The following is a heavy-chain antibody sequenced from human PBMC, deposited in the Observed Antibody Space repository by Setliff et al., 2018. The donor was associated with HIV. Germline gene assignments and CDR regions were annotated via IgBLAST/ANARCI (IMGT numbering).Heavy chain of an antibody. CDR1: GGTFSNYF. J-gene: IGHJ3*02. CDR3: ASGMRWDTAMGDAFDI. V-gene: IGHV1-3*04. Sequence: ASVKVSCKASGGTFSNYFISWIRQAPGQGLEWMGWINTGNGNTKYSQKFQGRVTISRDTSANTAYVELYSLTSEDTAVYFCASGMRWDTAMGDAFDIWGQGTMVTVSS. D-gene: IGHD5-18*01. CDR2: INTGNGNT.